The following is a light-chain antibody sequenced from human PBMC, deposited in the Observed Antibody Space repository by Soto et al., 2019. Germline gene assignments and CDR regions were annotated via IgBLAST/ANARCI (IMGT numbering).Light chain of an antibody. CDR3: TSYTADTTKM. Sequence: QSALTQPASVSGSPGQSITISCSGTSSDIGAYNYVSWDQHQSGKAPKLLISEVSNRPSGMSVRFSGSKSGNTASLTISGLQAEDEADYYCTSYTADTTKMFGGGTKLTVL. CDR1: SSDIGAYNY. J-gene: IGLJ3*02. V-gene: IGLV2-14*01. CDR2: EVS.